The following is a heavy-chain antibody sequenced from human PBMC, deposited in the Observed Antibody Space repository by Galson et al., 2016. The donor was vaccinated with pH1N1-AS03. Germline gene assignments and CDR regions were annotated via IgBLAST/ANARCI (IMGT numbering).Heavy chain of an antibody. CDR3: ARVVGARPPPDY. CDR2: IYDTGRT. J-gene: IGHJ4*02. CDR1: GGSISSRAYY. D-gene: IGHD1-26*01. Sequence: ETLSLTCTVSGGSISSRAYYWGWIRQPPGKGLEWIGSIYDTGRTTYNPSLKSRVTISGDTSKNQLSLKETSMTAADTAVYYCARVVGARPPPDYWGQGTLVTVSS. V-gene: IGHV4-39*01.